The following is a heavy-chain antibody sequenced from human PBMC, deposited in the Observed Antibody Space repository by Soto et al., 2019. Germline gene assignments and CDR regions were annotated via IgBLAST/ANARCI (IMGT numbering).Heavy chain of an antibody. CDR1: GYTFTSHG. Sequence: ASVKVSCKASGYTFTSHGISWLRQAPGQGLEWMGWISGYNGNTKYAQKIQGRVTMTTDTSTSTAYMELRSLRSDDTAVYYCARDKVEMATIFDYWGQGXLVTVSS. J-gene: IGHJ4*02. CDR2: ISGYNGNT. V-gene: IGHV1-18*04. CDR3: ARDKVEMATIFDY. D-gene: IGHD5-12*01.